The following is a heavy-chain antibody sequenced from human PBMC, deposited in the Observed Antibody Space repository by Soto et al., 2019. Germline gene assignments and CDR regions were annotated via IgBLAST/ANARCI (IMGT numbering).Heavy chain of an antibody. CDR1: GGSISSSSYY. J-gene: IGHJ4*02. D-gene: IGHD3-22*01. V-gene: IGHV4-39*07. Sequence: PSETLSLTCTVSGGSISSSSYYWGCIRQPPGKGLEWIGSIYYSGSTYYNPSLKSRVTISVDTSKNQFSLKLSSVTAADTAVYYCASYTYYYDSSGYYYDYWGQGTLVTVSS. CDR2: IYYSGST. CDR3: ASYTYYYDSSGYYYDY.